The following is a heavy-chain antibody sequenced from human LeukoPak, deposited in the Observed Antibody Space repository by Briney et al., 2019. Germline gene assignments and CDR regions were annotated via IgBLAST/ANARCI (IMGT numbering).Heavy chain of an antibody. V-gene: IGHV3-23*01. Sequence: GGSLRLSCAASGITFSSYDMSWVRQAPGKGLEWVSFISNSGGSTYYAESVKGRFTISRDNSKNTLYLQMNSLRPEDTAVYYCANQHCTDGVCRQFGALGYWGQGTLVTVSS. J-gene: IGHJ4*02. CDR1: GITFSSYD. CDR3: ANQHCTDGVCRQFGALGY. CDR2: ISNSGGST. D-gene: IGHD2-8*01.